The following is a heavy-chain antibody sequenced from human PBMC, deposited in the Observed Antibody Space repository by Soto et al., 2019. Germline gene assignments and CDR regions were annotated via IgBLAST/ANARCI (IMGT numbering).Heavy chain of an antibody. D-gene: IGHD2-8*02. V-gene: IGHV3-23*01. Sequence: EVQLLESGGGLVQPGGSLRLSCAASGFTFSSFAMSWVRQAPGKGLEWVSGISGSGGGTYYADSVKGRFIISRDNSKNTLSLQMSSLRVEDTAVYYCAKECAGRFDYWSQGTLVTVSS. J-gene: IGHJ4*02. CDR3: AKECAGRFDY. CDR2: ISGSGGGT. CDR1: GFTFSSFA.